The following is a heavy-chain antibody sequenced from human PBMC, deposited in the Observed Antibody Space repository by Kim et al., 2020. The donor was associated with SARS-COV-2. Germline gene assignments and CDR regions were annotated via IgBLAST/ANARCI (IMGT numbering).Heavy chain of an antibody. Sequence: SETLSLTCTVSGGSISSYYWSWIRQPPGKGLEWIGYIYYSGSTNYNPSLKSRVTISVDTSKNQFSLKLSSVTAADTAVYYCARKPTATPPGAFDIWGQGTTVSVSS. V-gene: IGHV4-59*01. J-gene: IGHJ3*02. CDR3: ARKPTATPPGAFDI. CDR1: GGSISSYY. CDR2: IYYSGST.